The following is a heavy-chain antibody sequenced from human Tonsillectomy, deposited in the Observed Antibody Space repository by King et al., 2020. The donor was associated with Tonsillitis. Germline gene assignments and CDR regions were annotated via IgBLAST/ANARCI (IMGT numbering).Heavy chain of an antibody. V-gene: IGHV3-30*02. CDR1: GFTFSNSG. D-gene: IGHD2-2*01. CDR3: AKAFGTLGSCSRTNCYRGSGGMDV. J-gene: IGHJ6*02. CDR2: IGYDGSNK. Sequence: VQLVESGGGVVQPGGSLRLSCAASGFTFSNSGMHWVRQAPGKGLEWVAIIGYDGSNKYYADSVKGRFTISRDNSKNTLYLQMNSLRVEDSAVYYCAKAFGTLGSCSRTNCYRGSGGMDVWGQGTTATVSS.